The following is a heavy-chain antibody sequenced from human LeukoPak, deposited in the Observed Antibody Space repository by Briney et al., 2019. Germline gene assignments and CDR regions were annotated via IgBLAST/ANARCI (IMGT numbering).Heavy chain of an antibody. CDR3: ARFVDYYDSSGYSRHAFDI. J-gene: IGHJ3*02. D-gene: IGHD3-22*01. Sequence: ASETLSLTCTVSGGSISSYYWSWIRQPPGKGLEWIGYIYYSGSTNYNPSLKSRVTISVDTSKNQFSLKLSSVTAADTAVYYCARFVDYYDSSGYSRHAFDIWGQGTMVTVSS. V-gene: IGHV4-59*08. CDR2: IYYSGST. CDR1: GGSISSYY.